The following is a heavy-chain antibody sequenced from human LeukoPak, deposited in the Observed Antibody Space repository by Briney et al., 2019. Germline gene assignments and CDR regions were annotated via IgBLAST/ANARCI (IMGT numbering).Heavy chain of an antibody. CDR3: ARDSVMKY. CDR1: GFTFRSYT. J-gene: IGHJ4*02. V-gene: IGHV3-48*02. CDR2: ISTTSSSI. Sequence: VGSLRLSCAASGFTFRSYTMNWVRQAPGKGLEWVSYISTTSSSIYYADSVKDRFIISRDNAKNSLYLHMNSLRDEDTAVYYCARDSVMKYWGQGTLV.